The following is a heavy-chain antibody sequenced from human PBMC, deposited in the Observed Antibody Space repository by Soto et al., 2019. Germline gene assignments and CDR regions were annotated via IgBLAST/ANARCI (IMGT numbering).Heavy chain of an antibody. CDR2: IYYSGST. D-gene: IGHD3-16*02. CDR3: ARVVITFGRVIPFDR. Sequence: SETLSLTCTVSGGSISSSSYYWGWIRQPPGKGLEWIGSIYYSGSTYYNPSLKSRVTISVDTSQNQLSLKLSSVTASDTAVYYCARVVITFGRVIPFDRWGQETLVTVSS. J-gene: IGHJ5*02. V-gene: IGHV4-39*01. CDR1: GGSISSSSYY.